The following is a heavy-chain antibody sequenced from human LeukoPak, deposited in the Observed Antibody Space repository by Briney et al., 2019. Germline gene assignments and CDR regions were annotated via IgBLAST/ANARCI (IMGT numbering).Heavy chain of an antibody. CDR1: GFRFSNYG. J-gene: IGHJ4*02. CDR2: ISGSGAVA. D-gene: IGHD3-10*01. CDR3: VKDHQLLWFAEF. Sequence: GGSLRLSCAASGFRFSNYGMSWVRQVPGKGLEWVSSISGSGAVAYYAESVRGRFAVSRDNSRNTLYLQMNSLTVEDTAIYYCVKDHQLLWFAEFWGQGTLVTVS. V-gene: IGHV3-23*01.